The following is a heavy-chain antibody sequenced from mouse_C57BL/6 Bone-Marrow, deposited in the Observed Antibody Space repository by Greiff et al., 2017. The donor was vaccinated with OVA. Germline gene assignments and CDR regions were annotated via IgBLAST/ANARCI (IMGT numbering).Heavy chain of an antibody. CDR3: ARHEVYYGSSYRDYFDY. D-gene: IGHD1-1*01. J-gene: IGHJ2*01. V-gene: IGHV1-62-2*01. CDR1: GYTFTEYT. CDR2: FYPGSGSI. Sequence: VHLVESGAELVKPGASVKLSCKASGYTFTEYTIHWVKQRSGQGLEWIGWFYPGSGSIKYNEKFKDKATLTADKSSSTVYMELSRLTSEDSAVYFCARHEVYYGSSYRDYFDYWGQGTTLTVSS.